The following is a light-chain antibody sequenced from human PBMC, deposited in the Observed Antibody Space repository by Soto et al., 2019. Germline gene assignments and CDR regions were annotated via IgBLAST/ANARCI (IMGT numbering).Light chain of an antibody. CDR3: QQYHNWPPQYT. V-gene: IGKV3D-15*01. CDR1: QSVASN. Sequence: EIVMTQSPASLSVSPGDGATLSCRASQSVASNVAWYQQKPGQGPRLLIHGASTRAACVPVRFSGSGSGTDFTLTISSLQSEDFAVYYCQQYHNWPPQYTFGQGTKLQIK. CDR2: GAS. J-gene: IGKJ2*01.